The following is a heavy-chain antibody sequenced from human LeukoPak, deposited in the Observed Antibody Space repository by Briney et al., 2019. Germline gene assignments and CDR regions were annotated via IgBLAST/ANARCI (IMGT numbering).Heavy chain of an antibody. CDR3: ARHRDRTYHFDY. Sequence: KPSETLSLTCTVSGGSIRSYFWSWIRQPPGKGLEWIGYVYYSGSTNYNPSLKSRVTISVDTSKKQFSLKLSSVTAADTAVYYCARHRDRTYHFDYGGQGPLVMVSS. CDR1: GGSIRSYF. CDR2: VYYSGST. D-gene: IGHD2-2*01. J-gene: IGHJ4*02. V-gene: IGHV4-59*08.